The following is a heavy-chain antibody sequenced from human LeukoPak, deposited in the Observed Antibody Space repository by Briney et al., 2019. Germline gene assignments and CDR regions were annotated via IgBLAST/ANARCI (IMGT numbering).Heavy chain of an antibody. CDR1: GFTFSSYE. J-gene: IGHJ6*02. Sequence: GGSLRLSCAASGFTFSSYEMNWVRQAPGKGLEWVTYISSSGSTIYYADSVKGRFISSSVNGKIFLYLQMNSLRAEDTAVYYCARGRPLTIFGVATCMDVWGQGTTVTVSS. CDR2: ISSSGSTI. V-gene: IGHV3-48*03. CDR3: ARGRPLTIFGVATCMDV. D-gene: IGHD3-3*01.